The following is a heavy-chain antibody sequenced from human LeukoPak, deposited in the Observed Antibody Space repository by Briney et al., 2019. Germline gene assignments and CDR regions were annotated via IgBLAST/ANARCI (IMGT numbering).Heavy chain of an antibody. D-gene: IGHD7-27*01. J-gene: IGHJ3*02. CDR3: ARKTGGSLDI. Sequence: GGSLRLSCAASGFTFSSYAMSWVRQAPGKGLEWVSAISGNGGRTYYADSVRGRFTISRDNAKNSLYLQMNSLRGEDTAVYYCARKTGGSLDIWGQGTMVTVSS. V-gene: IGHV3-23*01. CDR1: GFTFSSYA. CDR2: ISGNGGRT.